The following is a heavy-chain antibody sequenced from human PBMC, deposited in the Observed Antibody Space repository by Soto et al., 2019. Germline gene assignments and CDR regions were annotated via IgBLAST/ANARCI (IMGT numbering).Heavy chain of an antibody. CDR1: GYTFTGYY. CDR2: INPNSGGT. V-gene: IGHV1-2*04. CDR3: ARVKGYGNDAFDI. J-gene: IGHJ3*02. D-gene: IGHD4-17*01. Sequence: ASVKVSCKASGYTFTGYYMHWVRQAPGQGLEWMGWINPNSGGTNYAQKFQGWVNMTRDTSISTAYMELSRLRSDDTAVYYCARVKGYGNDAFDIWGQGTMVTVSS.